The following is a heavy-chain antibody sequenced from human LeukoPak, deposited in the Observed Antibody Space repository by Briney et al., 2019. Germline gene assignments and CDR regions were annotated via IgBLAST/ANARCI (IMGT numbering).Heavy chain of an antibody. CDR1: GGSISTYD. CDR3: ARVSPSGWGYYYGMDV. J-gene: IGHJ6*02. Sequence: KPSETLSLTCTVSGGSISTYDWSWIRQPPGKGLEWIGYIYYSGSTNYNPSLKSRVTISVDTSKNQFSLKLSSVTAADTAVYYCARVSPSGWGYYYGMDVWGQGTTVTVSS. V-gene: IGHV4-59*01. CDR2: IYYSGST. D-gene: IGHD6-19*01.